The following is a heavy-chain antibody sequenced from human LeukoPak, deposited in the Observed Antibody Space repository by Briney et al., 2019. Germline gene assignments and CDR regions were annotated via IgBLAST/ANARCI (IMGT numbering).Heavy chain of an antibody. CDR3: ATVFDY. CDR1: GLTFTNYW. V-gene: IGHV3-74*01. Sequence: GGSLRLSCAASGLTFTNYWMQWVRQAPGKGLLWVSTINNDGSRTFYADSVKGRFTTSRDNAKNTVYLQMNSLRDDDTAVYYCATVFDYWGQGTLVTVSS. J-gene: IGHJ4*02. CDR2: INNDGSRT.